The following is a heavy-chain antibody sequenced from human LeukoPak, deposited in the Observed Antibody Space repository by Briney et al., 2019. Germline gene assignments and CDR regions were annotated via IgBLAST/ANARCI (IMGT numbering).Heavy chain of an antibody. V-gene: IGHV4-31*03. D-gene: IGHD2-15*01. CDR2: IYYSGST. CDR1: AGSISSGGYS. J-gene: IGHJ4*02. Sequence: SQTLSLTCTVSAGSISSGGYSWSWIRQHPGKGLEWIGYIYYSGSTYYNPSLKSRVTISVDTSKNQFSLKLSSVTAADTAVYYCARDRPRCSGGSCYSAFDYWGQGTLVTVSS. CDR3: ARDRPRCSGGSCYSAFDY.